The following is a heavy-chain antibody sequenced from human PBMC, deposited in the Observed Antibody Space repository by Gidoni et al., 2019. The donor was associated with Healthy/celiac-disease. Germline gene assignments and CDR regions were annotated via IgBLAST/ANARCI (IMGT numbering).Heavy chain of an antibody. CDR3: ARDRSVAGPTNWFDP. D-gene: IGHD6-19*01. J-gene: IGHJ5*02. V-gene: IGHV4-59*01. Sequence: QVQLRGSGPGLVKPPETLSLTCTVSGGSISSYYWSWIRQPPGKGLEWFGYIYYSGSTNYNPSLKSRVTISVDTSKNQFSLKLSSVTAADTAVYYCARDRSVAGPTNWFDPWGQGTLVTVSS. CDR2: IYYSGST. CDR1: GGSISSYY.